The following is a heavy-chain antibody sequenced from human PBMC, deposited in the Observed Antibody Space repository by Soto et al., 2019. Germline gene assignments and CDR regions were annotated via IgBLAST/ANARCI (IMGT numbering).Heavy chain of an antibody. J-gene: IGHJ5*02. CDR3: ARDSGYFAA. CDR2: ISAYDGHT. D-gene: IGHD5-12*01. V-gene: IGHV1-18*01. CDR1: GYTFTLYG. Sequence: QVQLVQSGAEVKKPGASVKVSCKTSGYTFTLYGIAWVRQAPGQGLEWMGWISAYDGHTKYAEKLQGRVTMTTDTSTSTAYMELRSLISDDSAIYYCARDSGYFAAWGQGTLVTVSS.